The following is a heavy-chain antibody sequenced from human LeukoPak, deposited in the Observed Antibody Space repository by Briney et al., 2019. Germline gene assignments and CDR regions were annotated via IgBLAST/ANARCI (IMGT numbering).Heavy chain of an antibody. CDR3: ARDSSYYYGSGRPNWFDP. V-gene: IGHV3-21*01. J-gene: IGHJ5*02. CDR2: ISNRRNYT. Sequence: GGSLRLSCAASGFIFSNYNMNWVRQAPGKGLEWVSSISNRRNYTYYADSVKGRFTISRDNAKNSLYLQMNSLRAEDTAVYYCARDSSYYYGSGRPNWFDPWGQGTLVTVSS. CDR1: GFIFSNYN. D-gene: IGHD3-10*01.